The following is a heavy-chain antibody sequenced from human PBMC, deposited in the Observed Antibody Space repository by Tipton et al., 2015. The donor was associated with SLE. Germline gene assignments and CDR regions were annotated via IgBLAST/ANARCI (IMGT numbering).Heavy chain of an antibody. V-gene: IGHV1-46*01. J-gene: IGHJ5*02. CDR1: GYTFSDHY. CDR2: INPGGGAT. CDR3: ARDLLSNTNWFDP. Sequence: QVQLVQSGAEVKKPGASVKVSCKTSGYTFSDHYMHWVRQAPGQGLEWMGIINPGGGATSYLQRFQGRVNMTRDTSTSTVYMELSSLRSEDTAVYYCARDLLSNTNWFDPWGQGTLVTVSS.